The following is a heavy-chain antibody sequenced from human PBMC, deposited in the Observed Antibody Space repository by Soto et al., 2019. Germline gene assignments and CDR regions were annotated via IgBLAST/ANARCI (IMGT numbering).Heavy chain of an antibody. V-gene: IGHV3-20*01. CDR3: ARGWMGQYFDY. CDR1: GFTFADYG. J-gene: IGHJ4*02. D-gene: IGHD1-1*01. CDR2: IRWNGATT. Sequence: EVQLVESGGGVVRPGGSLRLSCAASGFTFADYGMSWVRQAPGKGLEWVSGIRWNGATTGYADSVKGRFAMSRDNDKNSLDLQMRSLRGEDTAVYHCARGWMGQYFDYWGQGILVTVSS.